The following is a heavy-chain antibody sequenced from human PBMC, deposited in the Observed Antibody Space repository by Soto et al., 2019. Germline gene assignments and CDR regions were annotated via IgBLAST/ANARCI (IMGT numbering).Heavy chain of an antibody. CDR3: ARERRFLEWSLNRRYYYYGMDV. D-gene: IGHD3-3*01. Sequence: GASVKVSCKASGGTFSSYAISWVRQAPGQGLEWMGGIIPIFGTANYAQKFQGRVTITADESTSTAYMELSSLRSEDTAVYYCARERRFLEWSLNRRYYYYGMDVWGQGTTVTVSS. CDR2: IIPIFGTA. V-gene: IGHV1-69*13. CDR1: GGTFSSYA. J-gene: IGHJ6*02.